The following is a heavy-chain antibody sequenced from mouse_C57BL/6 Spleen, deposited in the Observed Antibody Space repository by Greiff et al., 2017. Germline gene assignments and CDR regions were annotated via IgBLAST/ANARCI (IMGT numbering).Heavy chain of an antibody. D-gene: IGHD1-1*01. CDR1: GYTFTSYW. V-gene: IGHV1-64*01. J-gene: IGHJ2*01. CDR2: IHPNSGST. Sequence: VQLQQPGAELVKPGASVKLSCKASGYTFTSYWMHWVKQRPGQGLEWIGMIHPNSGSTNYNEKFKSKATLTVDKSSSTAYMQLSSLTSEDSAVYDCARSHYYGSSYDYWGQGTTLTVSS. CDR3: ARSHYYGSSYDY.